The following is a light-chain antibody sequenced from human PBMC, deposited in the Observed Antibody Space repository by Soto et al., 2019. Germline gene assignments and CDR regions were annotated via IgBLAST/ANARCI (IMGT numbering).Light chain of an antibody. Sequence: EIVLTQSPGTLSLSPGERATLSCRASQSVSPYLAWYQHKPGQAPRLLIYGASSRATGIPDRFSGSGSGTDFILTISRLEPEDFAVYFCQQYGSSPLVTFGPGTKVDIK. V-gene: IGKV3-20*01. CDR1: QSVSPY. CDR2: GAS. J-gene: IGKJ3*01. CDR3: QQYGSSPLVT.